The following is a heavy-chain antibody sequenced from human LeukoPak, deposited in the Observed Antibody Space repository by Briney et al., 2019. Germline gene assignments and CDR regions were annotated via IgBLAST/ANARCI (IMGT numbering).Heavy chain of an antibody. V-gene: IGHV4-34*01. Sequence: SETLSLTCAVYGGSFSGYYWSWIRQPPGKGLEWIGEINHSGSTNYNPSLKSRVTISVDTSKNQFSLKLSSVTAADTAVYYCARAKGYSYGSVGWFDTWGQGTLVTVSS. D-gene: IGHD5-18*01. CDR2: INHSGST. J-gene: IGHJ5*02. CDR1: GGSFSGYY. CDR3: ARAKGYSYGSVGWFDT.